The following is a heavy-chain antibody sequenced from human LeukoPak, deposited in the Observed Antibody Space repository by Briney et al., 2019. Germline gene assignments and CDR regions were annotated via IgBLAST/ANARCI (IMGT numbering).Heavy chain of an antibody. CDR3: AKSRGSGSNMARGVNFDY. D-gene: IGHD3-10*01. CDR1: GFTFSSYA. Sequence: GGSLRLSCAASGFTFSSYAMHWVRQAPGKGLEWVAVISYDGSNKYYADSVKGRFTISRDNSKDTLFLQMSSLRADDTAVYYCAKSRGSGSNMARGVNFDYWGQGTLVTVSS. J-gene: IGHJ4*02. V-gene: IGHV3-30*04. CDR2: ISYDGSNK.